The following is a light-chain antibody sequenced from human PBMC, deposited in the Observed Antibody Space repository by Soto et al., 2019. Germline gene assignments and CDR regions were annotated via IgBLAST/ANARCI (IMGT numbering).Light chain of an antibody. CDR1: QSVSSSY. CDR3: QEYGSSPLFT. J-gene: IGKJ3*01. CDR2: GAS. V-gene: IGKV3-20*01. Sequence: EIVLTQSPGTLSLSPRERATLSCRASQSVSSSYLAWYQQKPGQAPRLLIYGASNRATGIPDRLSGSGSGTDFTLTISRLEPEEFAVYDWQEYGSSPLFTFGPGTKVYIK.